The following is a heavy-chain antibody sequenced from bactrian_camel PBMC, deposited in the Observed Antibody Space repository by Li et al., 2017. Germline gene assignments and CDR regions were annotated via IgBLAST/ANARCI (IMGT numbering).Heavy chain of an antibody. Sequence: HVQLVESGGGSVQAGGSLRLSCAVSGYHYYGVCIGWFRQAPGKEREGVAALYTGGSMTYYADSVKGRFTISQDNANNMVYLQMNSLEPEDTAVYRCAADFPPFNCYEGSYCWDIKGQGTQVTVS. D-gene: IGHD3*01. CDR1: GYHYYGVC. J-gene: IGHJ4*01. V-gene: IGHV3S1*01. CDR2: LYTGGSMT.